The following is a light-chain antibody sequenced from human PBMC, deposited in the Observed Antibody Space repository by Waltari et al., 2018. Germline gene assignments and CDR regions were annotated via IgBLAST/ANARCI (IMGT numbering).Light chain of an antibody. CDR1: QSITTW. V-gene: IGKV1-5*03. CDR3: QQYDNYWT. Sequence: DIQMPQSPSTLSASVGDRVTITCRASQSITTWLAWDQQKAGKVPKPLIYNASNLEGGVPSRFSGSGSGTEVTLTISSLQPDDFATYYCQQYDNYWTFGQGAKVEIK. J-gene: IGKJ1*01. CDR2: NAS.